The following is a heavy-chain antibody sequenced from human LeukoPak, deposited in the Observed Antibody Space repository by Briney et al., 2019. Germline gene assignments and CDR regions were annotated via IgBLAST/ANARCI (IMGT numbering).Heavy chain of an antibody. CDR1: GFTFSSYG. Sequence: PGGSLRLSCAASGFTFSSYGIHWVRQAPGKGLEWVANIKQDGSEKYYVDSVKGRFTISRDNAKNSLYLQMNSLRAEDTAVYYCARDRIAVALDYWGQGTLVTVSS. CDR2: IKQDGSEK. D-gene: IGHD6-19*01. V-gene: IGHV3-7*01. J-gene: IGHJ4*02. CDR3: ARDRIAVALDY.